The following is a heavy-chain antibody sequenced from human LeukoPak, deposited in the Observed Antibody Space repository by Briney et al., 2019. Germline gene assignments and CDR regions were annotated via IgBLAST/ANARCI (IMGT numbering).Heavy chain of an antibody. J-gene: IGHJ6*03. CDR2: IRYDGSNK. CDR1: GFTFSSYG. CDR3: AKNRGAGSHYYYHMNV. D-gene: IGHD1-26*01. Sequence: GGSLRLSCAASGFTFSSYGMHWVRQAPGKGLEWVAFIRYDGSNKYYADSVKGRFTISRDNSKNTLYLQLNSLRVEDTAVYYCAKNRGAGSHYYYHMNVWAKGPRSPSP. V-gene: IGHV3-30*02.